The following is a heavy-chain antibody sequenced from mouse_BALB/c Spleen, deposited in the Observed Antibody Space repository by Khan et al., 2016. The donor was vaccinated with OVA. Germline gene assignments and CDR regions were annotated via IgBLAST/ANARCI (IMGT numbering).Heavy chain of an antibody. CDR1: GFDFSRYW. Sequence: EVQLVESGGGLVQPGGSLKLSCAAPGFDFSRYWMNWVRQAPGKGLEWIGEINQDSSTINYTPSLKDRFIISRDNAKNTLYLQMSKVRSEDTALYYCAKWVYDGRAMDYWGQGTSVTVSS. CDR3: AKWVYDGRAMDY. D-gene: IGHD2-3*01. V-gene: IGHV4-1*02. J-gene: IGHJ4*01. CDR2: INQDSSTI.